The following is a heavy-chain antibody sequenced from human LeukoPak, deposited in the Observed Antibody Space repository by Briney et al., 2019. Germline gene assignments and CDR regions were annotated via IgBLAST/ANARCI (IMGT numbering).Heavy chain of an antibody. V-gene: IGHV3-15*01. D-gene: IGHD3-22*01. CDR1: GFTFSNAW. Sequence: GGSLRLFCAASGFTFSNAWMSWVRQAPGKGLEWVGRIKSKTDGGTTDYAAPVEGRFTISRDDSKNTLSLQLNSLKTEDTAVYYCTTGDYYDTWFWGQGILVTVSS. CDR2: IKSKTDGGTT. CDR3: TTGDYYDTWF. J-gene: IGHJ4*02.